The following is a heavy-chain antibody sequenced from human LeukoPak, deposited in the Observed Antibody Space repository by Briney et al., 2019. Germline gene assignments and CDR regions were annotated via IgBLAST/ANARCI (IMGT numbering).Heavy chain of an antibody. D-gene: IGHD5-12*01. CDR1: GFTFSSYA. Sequence: GGSLRLPCAASGFTFSSYAMSWVRQAPVKVLEWVSAISGSGGSTYYADSVKGRFTISRDNSKNTLYLQMNSLRAEDTAVYYCAKAISVASKFDPWGQGTLVTVSS. CDR2: ISGSGGST. CDR3: AKAISVASKFDP. J-gene: IGHJ5*02. V-gene: IGHV3-23*01.